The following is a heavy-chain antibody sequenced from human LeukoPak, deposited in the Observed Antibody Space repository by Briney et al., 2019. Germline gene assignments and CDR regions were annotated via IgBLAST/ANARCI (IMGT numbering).Heavy chain of an antibody. CDR2: ISWNSGSI. CDR3: AKGGYCSGGSCGGAFDF. D-gene: IGHD2-15*01. V-gene: IGHV3-9*03. CDR1: GFTFDDYA. Sequence: QSGRSLRLSCAASGFTFDDYAMHWVRQVPGKGLEWVSGISWNSGSIGYADSVKGRFTISRENAKNSLYLQMNSLRAEDMALYYCAKGGYCSGGSCGGAFDFWGQGTLVTVSS. J-gene: IGHJ4*02.